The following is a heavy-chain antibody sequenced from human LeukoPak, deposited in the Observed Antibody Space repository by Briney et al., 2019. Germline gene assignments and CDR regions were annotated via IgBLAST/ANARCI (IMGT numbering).Heavy chain of an antibody. CDR2: ISGSGGST. J-gene: IGHJ3*02. CDR1: GFTFSSYA. D-gene: IGHD3-3*01. Sequence: GGSLRLSCAASGFTFSSYAMSWVRQAPGKGLEWVSAISGSGGSTYYADSVKGRFTISRDNSKNALYLQMNSLRAEDTAVYYCARANPTIFGVVTDAFDIWGQGTMVTVSS. V-gene: IGHV3-23*01. CDR3: ARANPTIFGVVTDAFDI.